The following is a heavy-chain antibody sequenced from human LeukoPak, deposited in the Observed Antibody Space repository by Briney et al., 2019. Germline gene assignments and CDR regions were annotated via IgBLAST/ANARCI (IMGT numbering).Heavy chain of an antibody. V-gene: IGHV4-30-4*08. CDR2: IYYSGST. J-gene: IGHJ4*02. D-gene: IGHD2-2*02. Sequence: SETLSLTCTVSGGSISSGDYYWSWIRQPPGKGLEWIGYIYYSGSTHYNPSLKSRVTISVDTSKNQFSLKLSSVTAADTAVYYCARGTGYCSSTSCYTLDYWGQGTLVTVSS. CDR3: ARGTGYCSSTSCYTLDY. CDR1: GGSISSGDYY.